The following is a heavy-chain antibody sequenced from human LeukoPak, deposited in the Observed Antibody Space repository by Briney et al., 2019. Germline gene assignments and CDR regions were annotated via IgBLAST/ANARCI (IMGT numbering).Heavy chain of an antibody. Sequence: PGGSLRLSCAPSEFTSIRYGMHWVGQAPAKGLEGVALIWYDGSNEYYADSVKGRFTISRDNSNNTLYLRMNSLRAEDTAVYYCAREGHHWLVRRHLDCWGQGTLVTVSS. J-gene: IGHJ4*02. CDR1: EFTSIRYG. V-gene: IGHV3-33*01. CDR3: AREGHHWLVRRHLDC. CDR2: IWYDGSNE. D-gene: IGHD6-19*01.